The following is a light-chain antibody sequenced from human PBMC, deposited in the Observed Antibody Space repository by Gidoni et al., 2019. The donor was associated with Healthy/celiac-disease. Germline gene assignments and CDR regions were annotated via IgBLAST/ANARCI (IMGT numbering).Light chain of an antibody. CDR3: QQYDNLPPFT. CDR2: DAS. V-gene: IGKV1-33*01. Sequence: DIQMTQSPSSLSASVGDRVTITCQASQDISNYLNWYQQKPGKAPKLLIYDASKLETGVPSRFSRSGSGTDFTFTISSLQPEDIATHYCQQYDNLPPFTFGGGTKVEIK. J-gene: IGKJ4*01. CDR1: QDISNY.